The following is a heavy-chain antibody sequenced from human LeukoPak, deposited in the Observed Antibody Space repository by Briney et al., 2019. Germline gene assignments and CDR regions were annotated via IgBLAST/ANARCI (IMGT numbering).Heavy chain of an antibody. CDR2: ISYDGNNK. CDR3: AKDNWGSDFDY. D-gene: IGHD7-27*01. J-gene: IGHJ4*02. Sequence: PGGSLRLSCAASGFTFSSYGMHWVRQAPGKGLEWVALISYDGNNKYYADSVKGRFAISRDNSKNTLYLQMNSLRAEDTAVYYCAKDNWGSDFDYWGQGTLVTVSS. CDR1: GFTFSSYG. V-gene: IGHV3-30*18.